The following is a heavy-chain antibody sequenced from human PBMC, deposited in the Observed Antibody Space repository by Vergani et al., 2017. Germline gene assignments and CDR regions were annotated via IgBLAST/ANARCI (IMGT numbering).Heavy chain of an antibody. CDR2: TYYRSKWYN. J-gene: IGHJ6*02. D-gene: IGHD6-19*01. CDR1: GDSVSSNRAA. CDR3: ARLRSSVAGIIYYYYGVDV. Sequence: QVQLQQSGPGLVKPSQTLSLTCAISGDSVSSNRAAWIWIRQSPSRGLEWLGRTYYRSKWYNDYAVSVKSRITINPDTSKNQFSLQLNSVTPEDTAVYYCARLRSSVAGIIYYYYGVDVWGQGTTVTVSS. V-gene: IGHV6-1*01.